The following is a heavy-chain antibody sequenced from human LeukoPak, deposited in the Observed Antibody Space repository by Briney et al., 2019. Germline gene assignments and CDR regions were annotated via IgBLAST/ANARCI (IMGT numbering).Heavy chain of an antibody. D-gene: IGHD6-6*01. CDR1: GGSISSYY. CDR3: ARHGHSIAALGY. CDR2: IYTSGST. Sequence: PSEALSLTCTVSGGSISSYYWSWIRQPPGKGLEWIGYIYTSGSTNYNPSLKSRVTISVDTSKNQFSLKLSSVTAADTAVYYCARHGHSIAALGYWGQGTLVTVSS. J-gene: IGHJ4*02. V-gene: IGHV4-4*09.